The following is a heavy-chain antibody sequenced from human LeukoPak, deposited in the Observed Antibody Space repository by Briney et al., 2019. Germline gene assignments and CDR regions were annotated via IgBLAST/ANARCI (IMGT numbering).Heavy chain of an antibody. D-gene: IGHD2-8*01. J-gene: IGHJ5*02. V-gene: IGHV4-39*01. CDR2: IYYSGST. Sequence: PSETLSLTCTVSGGSISSSSYYWRWIRQPPGNGLEWIGSIYYSGSTYYNPSLKSRVTISVDTSKNQFSLKLSSVTAANTTVCYCAISQPSPATNFVVLWFDPWDRGTLVTVSP. CDR3: AISQPSPATNFVVLWFDP. CDR1: GGSISSSSYY.